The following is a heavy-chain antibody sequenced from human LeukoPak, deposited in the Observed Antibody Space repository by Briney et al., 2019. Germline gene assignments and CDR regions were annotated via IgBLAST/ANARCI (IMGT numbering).Heavy chain of an antibody. J-gene: IGHJ3*02. CDR1: GGSIGTYY. Sequence: SETLSLTCTVSGGSIGTYYWSWIRQPAGKAPEWIGRIYTSGTTNYNPSLKNRVIMSVDTSKNHFSLTLTSVTAADTAVYYCARGGRGEVGWLRSGYAFDIWGRGTMVTVSS. CDR2: IYTSGTT. V-gene: IGHV4-4*07. CDR3: ARGGRGEVGWLRSGYAFDI. D-gene: IGHD5-12*01.